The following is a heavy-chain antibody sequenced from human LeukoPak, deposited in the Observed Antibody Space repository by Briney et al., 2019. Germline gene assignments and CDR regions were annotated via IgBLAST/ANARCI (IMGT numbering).Heavy chain of an antibody. D-gene: IGHD3-9*01. CDR1: GVSISSSNSY. CDR3: ARYSPMLYDSVTESFIDAFDS. CDR2: IYYSGNT. Sequence: PSETLSLTCTVSGVSISSSNSYWGWIRQPPGKGLEWIGSIYYSGNTYYNASLKSQVSISIDTSKNQFSLRLTSVTAADTAVYYCARYSPMLYDSVTESFIDAFDSWGQGTRVTVSA. V-gene: IGHV4-39*01. J-gene: IGHJ3*02.